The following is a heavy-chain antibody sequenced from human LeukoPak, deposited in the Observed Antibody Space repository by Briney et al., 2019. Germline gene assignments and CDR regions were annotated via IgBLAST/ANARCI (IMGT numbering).Heavy chain of an antibody. CDR1: GGTFSSYA. CDR3: ARENRGRYCSSTSCYSHYYYYYMDV. Sequence: SVKVSCKASGGTFSSYAISWVRKAPGQGLEWMGGIIPIFGTAKYAQKFQGRVTITTDESTSTAYIELSSLRSEDTAVYYCARENRGRYCSSTSCYSHYYYYYMDVWGKGTTVTVSS. CDR2: IIPIFGTA. V-gene: IGHV1-69*05. D-gene: IGHD2-2*02. J-gene: IGHJ6*03.